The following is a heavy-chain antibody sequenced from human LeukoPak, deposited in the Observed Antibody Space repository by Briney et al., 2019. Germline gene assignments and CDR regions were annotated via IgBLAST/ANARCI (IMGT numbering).Heavy chain of an antibody. Sequence: SETLSLTCTVSGGSISSYYWSWIRQPPGKGLEWIGYIYYSVSTNYNPSLKSRVAMSVDTSKNQISLNLTSITAADTAVYYCARHRTTGAYDIWGRGTMVTVSS. D-gene: IGHD1/OR15-1a*01. V-gene: IGHV4-59*08. CDR3: ARHRTTGAYDI. CDR1: GGSISSYY. J-gene: IGHJ3*02. CDR2: IYYSVST.